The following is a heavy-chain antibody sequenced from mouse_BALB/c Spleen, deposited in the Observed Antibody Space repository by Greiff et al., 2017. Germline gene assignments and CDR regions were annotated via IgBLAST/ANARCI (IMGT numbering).Heavy chain of an antibody. CDR1: GYTFTSYW. D-gene: IGHD1-1*01. CDR3: ARSGYYGSSWFAY. J-gene: IGHJ3*01. V-gene: IGHV1-69*02. CDR2: IDPSDSYT. Sequence: QVQLQQPGAELVKPGASVKLSCKASGYTFTSYWMHWVKQRPGQGLEWIGEIDPSDSYTNYNQKFKGKATLTVDKSSSTAYMQLSSLTSEDSAVYYCARSGYYGSSWFAYWGQGTLVTVSA.